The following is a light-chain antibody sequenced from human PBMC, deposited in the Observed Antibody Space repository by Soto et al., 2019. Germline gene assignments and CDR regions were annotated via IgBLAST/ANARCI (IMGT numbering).Light chain of an antibody. V-gene: IGKV3-11*01. Sequence: EIVLTQSPATLSLSPGERATLSCRDSQSVSSYLAWYQQKPGQAPRLLIYDASNRATGIPARFSGSGSGTDFTLTISSLEPEDFAVYYCQQRSNWSWTFGQGTKVDIK. CDR2: DAS. CDR1: QSVSSY. J-gene: IGKJ1*01. CDR3: QQRSNWSWT.